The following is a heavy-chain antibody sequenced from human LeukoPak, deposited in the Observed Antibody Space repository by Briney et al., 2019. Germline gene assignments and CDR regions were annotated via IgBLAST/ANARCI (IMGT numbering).Heavy chain of an antibody. D-gene: IGHD4-17*01. V-gene: IGHV3-74*01. J-gene: IGHJ4*02. CDR1: GFTFSSYW. CDR2: IHSDGSST. CDR3: ARGEGDYGDFPLGY. Sequence: ASLRLSCAASGFTFSSYWMHWVRQAPGKGLVWVSRIHSDGSSTSYADSVKGRFTISRDNAKNTRYLQMNSLRAEDTAVYYCARGEGDYGDFPLGYWGQGTLVTVSS.